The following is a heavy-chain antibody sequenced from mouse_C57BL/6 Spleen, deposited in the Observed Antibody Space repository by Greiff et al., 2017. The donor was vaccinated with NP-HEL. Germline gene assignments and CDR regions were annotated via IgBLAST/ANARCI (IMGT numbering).Heavy chain of an antibody. J-gene: IGHJ3*01. CDR3: ARATWTGAWFAY. CDR2: IDPSDSYT. V-gene: IGHV1-69*01. Sequence: QVQLQQPGAELVMPGASVKLSCKASGYPFTSYWMHWVTQRPGQGLEWIGEIDPSDSYTNYNQKFKGKSTLTVDKSSSTAYMQLSSLTSEDSAFYYCARATWTGAWFAYWGQGTLVTVSA. CDR1: GYPFTSYW. D-gene: IGHD4-1*02.